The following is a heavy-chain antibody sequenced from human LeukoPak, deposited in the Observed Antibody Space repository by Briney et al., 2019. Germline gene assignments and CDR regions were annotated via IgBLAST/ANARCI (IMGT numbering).Heavy chain of an antibody. V-gene: IGHV3-33*01. CDR3: ARDTSSSWYYFDH. CDR2: IWSDGSTK. D-gene: IGHD6-13*01. J-gene: IGHJ4*02. CDR1: GFTFRNYG. Sequence: PGGSLRLSCAASGFTFRNYGMHWVRRAPGKGLEWVAVIWSDGSTKYYAESVQGRFTISRDTSKNRLYLQLNSLRVEDTAVFYCARDTSSSWYYFDHWGQGTLVTVSS.